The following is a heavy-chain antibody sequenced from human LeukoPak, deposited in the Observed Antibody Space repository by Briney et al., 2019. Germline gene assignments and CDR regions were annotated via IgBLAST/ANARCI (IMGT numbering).Heavy chain of an antibody. D-gene: IGHD5-18*01. CDR2: ISGSGGST. V-gene: IGHV3-23*01. J-gene: IGHJ4*02. CDR3: AKAPRGSAMVTYFDY. CDR1: GFTFSDYY. Sequence: GGSLRLSCAASGFTFSDYYMSWIRQAPGKGLEWVSAISGSGGSTYYADSVKGRFTISRDNSKNTLYLQMNSLRAEDTAVYYCAKAPRGSAMVTYFDYWGQGTLVTVSS.